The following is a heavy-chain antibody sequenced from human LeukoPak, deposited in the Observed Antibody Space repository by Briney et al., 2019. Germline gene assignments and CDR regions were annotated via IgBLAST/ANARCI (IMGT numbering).Heavy chain of an antibody. CDR1: GFTFSSYW. V-gene: IGHV3-7*01. J-gene: IGHJ4*02. Sequence: GGSLRLSCAASGFTFSSYWMNWVRQAPGKGLEWVANINGDGRDKYYVGSGRGRFTISRDNADNALYLQMNSLRGDDTALYYCARGVDSAIDWWGQGTLVTVSS. D-gene: IGHD3-9*01. CDR3: ARGVDSAIDW. CDR2: INGDGRDK.